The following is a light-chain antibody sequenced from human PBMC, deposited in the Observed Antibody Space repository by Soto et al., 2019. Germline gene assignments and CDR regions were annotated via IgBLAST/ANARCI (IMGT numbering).Light chain of an antibody. CDR1: SSDIGHYDY. CDR2: DVS. V-gene: IGLV2-11*01. Sequence: QSALTQPASVSGSPGQSITISCTGTSSDIGHYDYVSWYQQHPGKAPKLMIYDVSKRPSGVPDRLSGSKSGNTASLTISGLQAEDEADYYCCSYTGSYTFVVFGGGTKLTVL. J-gene: IGLJ2*01. CDR3: CSYTGSYTFVV.